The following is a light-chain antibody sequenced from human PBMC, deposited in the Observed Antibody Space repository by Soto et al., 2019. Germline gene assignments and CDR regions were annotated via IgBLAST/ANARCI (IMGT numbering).Light chain of an antibody. V-gene: IGLV2-14*01. CDR3: GSYTSSGTLPPYV. J-gene: IGLJ1*01. Sequence: QSVLTQPASVSGSPGQSITISCTGASSDIGVYNYVSWYQQHPGKAPKLIIYDVSDRPSGISRRFSGSKSGSTASLTISGLQAEDEADYYCGSYTSSGTLPPYVLGTGTKVTV. CDR2: DVS. CDR1: SSDIGVYNY.